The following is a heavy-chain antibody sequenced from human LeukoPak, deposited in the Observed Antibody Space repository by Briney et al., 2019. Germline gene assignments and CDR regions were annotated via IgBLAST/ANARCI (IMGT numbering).Heavy chain of an antibody. V-gene: IGHV1-8*01. J-gene: IGHJ4*02. D-gene: IGHD6-13*01. CDR1: GYTFTSYD. CDR3: ARGQYGSSWYDY. Sequence: ASVKVSCKAAGYTFTSYDINWVRQATGQGLEWMGWMNPNSGNTGYEQKFQGRVTMTRSTSISTAYMELSSLRSEDTAVYYCARGQYGSSWYDYWGQGTLVTVSS. CDR2: MNPNSGNT.